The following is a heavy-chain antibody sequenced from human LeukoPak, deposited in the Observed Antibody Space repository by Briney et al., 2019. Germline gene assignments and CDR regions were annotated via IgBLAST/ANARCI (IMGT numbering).Heavy chain of an antibody. V-gene: IGHV3-30*04. Sequence: SLKGRFTISRDNSKSTLYLQMNSLRAEDTAVYYCATQYCSGGSCYSAYWGQGTLVTVSS. J-gene: IGHJ4*02. D-gene: IGHD2-15*01. CDR3: ATQYCSGGSCYSAY.